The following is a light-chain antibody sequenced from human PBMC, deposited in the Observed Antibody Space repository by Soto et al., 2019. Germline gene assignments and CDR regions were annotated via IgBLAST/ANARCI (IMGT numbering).Light chain of an antibody. V-gene: IGKV3-15*01. J-gene: IGKJ1*01. Sequence: EIVITHSPATLSLPPLERATLSCRASQSVSSNLAWYQQKPGQAPRLLIYGASTRATGIPARFSGSGSGTEFTLTISSLQSEDFAVYYCQQYNNWPRTFGQGTKVDIK. CDR2: GAS. CDR3: QQYNNWPRT. CDR1: QSVSSN.